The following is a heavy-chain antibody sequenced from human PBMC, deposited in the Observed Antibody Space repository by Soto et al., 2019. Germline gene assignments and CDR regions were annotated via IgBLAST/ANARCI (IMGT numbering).Heavy chain of an antibody. J-gene: IGHJ6*02. V-gene: IGHV4-39*01. CDR2: IYYSGST. CDR3: ARRGKDYFQYGLDV. Sequence: SETLSLTCTVSGGSISSSSYYWGWIRQPPGKGLEWIGSIYYSGSTYYNPSLKSRVTISVDTSKNQFSLKLSSVTAADTAVYYCARRGKDYFQYGLDVWGQGTTVTVSS. D-gene: IGHD4-17*01. CDR1: GGSISSSSYY.